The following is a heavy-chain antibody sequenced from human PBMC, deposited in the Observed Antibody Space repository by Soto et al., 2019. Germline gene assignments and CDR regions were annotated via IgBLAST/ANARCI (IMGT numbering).Heavy chain of an antibody. CDR1: GFSFSSYW. CDR3: VKDNDRPGATGYYYFEMDD. J-gene: IGHJ6*02. V-gene: IGHV3-7*03. D-gene: IGHD2-2*01. CDR2: IKRDGSEE. Sequence: EVQLVESGGGLVQAGGSLRLSCAASGFSFSSYWMSWVRQAPGKGLEWVANIKRDGSEEYYVDFVEGRFTVSRDNVKNSWFLQTNSLRAENTAVYYWVKDNDRPGATGYYYFEMDDWGQGTTVTVSS.